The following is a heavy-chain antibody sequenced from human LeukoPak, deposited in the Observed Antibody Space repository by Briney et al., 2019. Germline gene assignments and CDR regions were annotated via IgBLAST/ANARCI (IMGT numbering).Heavy chain of an antibody. CDR3: ARGAPGYSYGSRFDY. J-gene: IGHJ4*02. CDR2: IWYDGSNK. D-gene: IGHD5-18*01. V-gene: IGHV3-33*01. Sequence: PGGSLRLSCAASGFTFSSYGMPWVRQAPGKGLEGGALIWYDGSNKYYADSVKGRFTISRDNSKNTLYLQMNSLRAEDTAVYYCARGAPGYSYGSRFDYWGQGTLVTVSS. CDR1: GFTFSSYG.